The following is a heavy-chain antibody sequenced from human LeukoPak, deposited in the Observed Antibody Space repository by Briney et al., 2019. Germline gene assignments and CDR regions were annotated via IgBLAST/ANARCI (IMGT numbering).Heavy chain of an antibody. CDR1: GYSFTSCW. CDR2: IYPGDSDT. D-gene: IGHD2-15*01. J-gene: IGHJ6*03. Sequence: GESLKISCKGSGYSFTSCWIGWVRQMPGKGLEWMGIIYPGDSDTRYSPSFQGQVTISADKSISTAYLQWSSLKASDTAMYYCARGVASPPLYYYYYMDVWGKGTTVTVSS. CDR3: ARGVASPPLYYYYYMDV. V-gene: IGHV5-51*01.